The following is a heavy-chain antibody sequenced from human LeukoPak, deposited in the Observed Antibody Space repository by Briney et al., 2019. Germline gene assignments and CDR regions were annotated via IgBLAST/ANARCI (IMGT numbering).Heavy chain of an antibody. D-gene: IGHD3-10*01. CDR2: IKADGSEI. CDR3: VTDQTGRHPYFFDY. J-gene: IGHJ4*02. CDR1: GFNFSTYS. V-gene: IGHV3-7*01. Sequence: GGSLRLSCAASGFNFSTYSMTWVRQVPGKGLEWVANIKADGSEIYYVDAVTGRFSMSRDNAKTSLYLQMNSLSVADTAVYYCVTDQTGRHPYFFDYWGQGTLVTVSS.